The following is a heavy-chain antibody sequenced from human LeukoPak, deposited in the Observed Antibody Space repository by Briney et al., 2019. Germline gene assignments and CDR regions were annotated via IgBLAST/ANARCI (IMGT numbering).Heavy chain of an antibody. D-gene: IGHD5-18*01. Sequence: ASVKVSCKASGYTFTSYGISWVRQAPGQGLEWMGWISAYNGNTNYAQKLQGRVTMTTDTSTSTAYMELSSLRSEDTAVYYCAREGLEGYSYGRWGDGMDVWGQGTTVTVSS. CDR1: GYTFTSYG. CDR2: ISAYNGNT. V-gene: IGHV1-18*01. J-gene: IGHJ6*02. CDR3: AREGLEGYSYGRWGDGMDV.